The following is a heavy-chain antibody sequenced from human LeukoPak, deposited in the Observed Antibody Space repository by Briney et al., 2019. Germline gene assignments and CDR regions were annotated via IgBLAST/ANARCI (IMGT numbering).Heavy chain of an antibody. J-gene: IGHJ4*02. CDR3: TRRVVGGITPRFHL. Sequence: SVTVSWKASGDTFSRYAISWVRQAHGRGIEWMGRIITSLDIPNYPQKFHGRLTNTTDKSTSTAYMEARSLGSEDTDVYDCTRRVVGGITPRFHLGGQGHLFTVST. V-gene: IGHV1-69*04. CDR1: GDTFSRYA. CDR2: IITSLDIP. D-gene: IGHD1-26*01.